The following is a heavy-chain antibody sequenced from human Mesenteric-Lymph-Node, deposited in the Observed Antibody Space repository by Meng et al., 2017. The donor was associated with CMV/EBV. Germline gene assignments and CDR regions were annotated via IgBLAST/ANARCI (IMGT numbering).Heavy chain of an antibody. Sequence: QVQLVQSRAEVGKPGASVMVSCKASGYTFTDFYIHWVRQAPGQGLEWMGRINPNSGVSNSAQNFQGRVTMTRDTSISTAYMELGRLTSDDTAVYYCARDNVNPEGFDPWGQGTLVTFSS. CDR1: GYTFTDFY. J-gene: IGHJ5*02. CDR3: ARDNVNPEGFDP. CDR2: INPNSGVS. D-gene: IGHD2/OR15-2a*01. V-gene: IGHV1-2*06.